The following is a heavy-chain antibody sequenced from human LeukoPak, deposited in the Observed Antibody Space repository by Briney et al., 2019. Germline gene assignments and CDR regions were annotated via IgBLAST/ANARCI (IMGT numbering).Heavy chain of an antibody. J-gene: IGHJ4*02. CDR1: GFTFTYFG. CDR3: ARENVYGDYVVRDFDY. V-gene: IGHV3-30*02. CDR2: IRFDGSDK. D-gene: IGHD4-17*01. Sequence: PGGSLRLSCAASGFTFTYFGMHWVRQAPGKGLEWVAFIRFDGSDKYYADSVKGRFTISRDNAKNSLYLQMNSLRAEDTAVYYCARENVYGDYVVRDFDYWGQGTLVTVSS.